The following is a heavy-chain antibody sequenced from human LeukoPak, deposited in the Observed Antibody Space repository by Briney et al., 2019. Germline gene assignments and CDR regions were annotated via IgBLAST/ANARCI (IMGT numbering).Heavy chain of an antibody. V-gene: IGHV4-34*01. CDR1: GGSFSGYY. CDR2: INHSGST. D-gene: IGHD5-24*01. J-gene: IGHJ5*02. Sequence: PSETLSLTCAVYGGSFSGYYWSWIRQPPGKGLEWIGEINHSGSTNYNPSLKSRVTISVDTSKNQFSLKLSSVTAADTAVYYCARKAKMATIRGYNWFDPWGQGTLVTVSS. CDR3: ARKAKMATIRGYNWFDP.